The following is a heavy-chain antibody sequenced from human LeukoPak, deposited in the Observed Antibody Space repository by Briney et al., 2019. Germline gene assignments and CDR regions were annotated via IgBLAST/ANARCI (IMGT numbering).Heavy chain of an antibody. CDR1: GYTFTSYY. J-gene: IGHJ1*01. CDR3: ARGLAYSSGWYAEYFQH. CDR2: ISYDGSNQ. Sequence: SCKASGYTFTSYYMHWVRQAPGKGLEWVAVISYDGSNQYYADSVKGRFTISRDHFKNTLYLQMNSLRAEDTAVYYCARGLAYSSGWYAEYFQHWGQGTLVTVSS. D-gene: IGHD6-19*01. V-gene: IGHV3-30*04.